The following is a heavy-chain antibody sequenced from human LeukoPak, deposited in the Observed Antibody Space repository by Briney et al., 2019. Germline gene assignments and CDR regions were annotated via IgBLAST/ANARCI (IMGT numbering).Heavy chain of an antibody. CDR3: AKDKRYCSATTCYYSAMDV. CDR1: GFTFSTYG. J-gene: IGHJ6*02. CDR2: ISHSGFST. V-gene: IGHV3-23*01. Sequence: PGGSLRLSCAASGFTFSTYGMSWVRQSPGKGLEWVSGISHSGFSTVYADSVKGRFTVSRDNSKNTLYLQMDSLRAEDTAVYYCAKDKRYCSATTCYYSAMDVWGQGTTVTVSS. D-gene: IGHD2-2*01.